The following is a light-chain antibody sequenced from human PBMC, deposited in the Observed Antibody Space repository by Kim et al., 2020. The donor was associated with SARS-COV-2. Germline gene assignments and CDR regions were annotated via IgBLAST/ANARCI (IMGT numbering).Light chain of an antibody. V-gene: IGLV1-51*01. CDR3: ETWDSSLSAGV. CDR2: DNN. Sequence: QSVLTQPPSVSAAPGQRVTISCSGSRSNIGRNFVSWYQQLPGTAPKLLIYDNNKRPSGIPDRFSGSKSGSSATLGITGLQTGDEADYYCETWDSSLSAGVFGGGTKVTVL. J-gene: IGLJ2*01. CDR1: RSNIGRNF.